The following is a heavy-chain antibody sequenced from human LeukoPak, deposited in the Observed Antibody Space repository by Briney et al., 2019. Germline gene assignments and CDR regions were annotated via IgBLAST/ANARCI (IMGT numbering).Heavy chain of an antibody. Sequence: GGSLRLPCAASGFTFSSYAISWVRQAPGKGQEWVSAISGSGGSTYYADSVKGRFTISRDNSKNTLYLQMNSLRAEDTAVYYCKVIAVAGSDYWGQGTLVTVSS. V-gene: IGHV3-23*01. J-gene: IGHJ4*02. D-gene: IGHD6-19*01. CDR1: GFTFSSYA. CDR2: ISGSGGST. CDR3: KVIAVAGSDY.